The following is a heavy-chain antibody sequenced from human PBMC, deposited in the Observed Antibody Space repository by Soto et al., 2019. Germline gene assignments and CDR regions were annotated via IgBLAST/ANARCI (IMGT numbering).Heavy chain of an antibody. CDR2: IIPLFRTP. CDR3: ARDNDRLQLGGNSYYVVDV. Sequence: QVQLVQSGAEMKEPGSSVKVSCKTSGGTFSSSAISWLRQAPGQGLEWMGGIIPLFRTPDYAQKFQGRVTISADESTSTDFVQLSRLTSEDTAVYYCARDNDRLQLGGNSYYVVDVWGQGTTITVSS. J-gene: IGHJ6*02. V-gene: IGHV1-69*12. CDR1: GGTFSSSA. D-gene: IGHD4-4*01.